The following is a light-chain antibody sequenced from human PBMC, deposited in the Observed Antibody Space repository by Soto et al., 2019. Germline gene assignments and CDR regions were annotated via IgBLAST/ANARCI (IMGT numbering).Light chain of an antibody. CDR2: FNSDGSH. J-gene: IGLJ2*01. CDR1: SGHSAYA. V-gene: IGLV4-69*01. CDR3: QTWGTGIVV. Sequence: QPVLTQSPSASASLGASVKLTCTLSSGHSAYAIAWHQQQSEKGPRFLMKFNSDGSHTKGDGIPDRFSGSSSGAERYLTISSLQSEDEADYYCQTWGTGIVVFGGGTKLTVL.